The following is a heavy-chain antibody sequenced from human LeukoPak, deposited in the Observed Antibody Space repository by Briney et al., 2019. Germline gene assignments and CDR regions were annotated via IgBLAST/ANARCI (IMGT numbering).Heavy chain of an antibody. J-gene: IGHJ5*02. CDR2: IFYSGST. CDR3: ARKGWTDTTNWFDP. D-gene: IGHD1-1*01. V-gene: IGHV4-61*08. Sequence: SETLSLTCTVSGGSVSGDGYYWSWIRQSPGKGLESIGYIFYSGSTNYKPSLKSRVTISVDTSKNQFSLKLSSVTAADTAVYYCARKGWTDTTNWFDPWGQGTLVTVSS. CDR1: GGSVSGDGYY.